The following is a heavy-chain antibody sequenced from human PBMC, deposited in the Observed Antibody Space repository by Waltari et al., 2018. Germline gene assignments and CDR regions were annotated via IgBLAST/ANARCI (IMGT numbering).Heavy chain of an antibody. D-gene: IGHD6-6*01. V-gene: IGHV1-18*01. CDR2: ISAYNGNT. CDR1: GYTFTSYG. J-gene: IGHJ6*02. CDR3: ARDYLAARLFDYYYYGMDV. Sequence: QVQLVQSGAEVKKPGASVKVSCKASGYTFTSYGISWVRQAPGQGLEWMGWISAYNGNTNYAQKLQGRGTMTTDKSTSTAYMELRSLRSDDTAVYYCARDYLAARLFDYYYYGMDVWGQGTTVTVSS.